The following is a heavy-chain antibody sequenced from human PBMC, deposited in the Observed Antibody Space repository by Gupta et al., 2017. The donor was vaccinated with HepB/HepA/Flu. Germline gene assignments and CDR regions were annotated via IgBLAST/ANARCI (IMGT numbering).Heavy chain of an antibody. CDR3: SRGITGDY. CDR1: GYTFTSYG. J-gene: IGHJ4*02. V-gene: IGHV1-18*01. CDR2: MSAYDGNT. D-gene: IGHD1-20*01. Sequence: QAHLVQSVADVPKPGASVKVFCKASGYTFTSYGFSWVRQAPGQGLEWMGWMSAYDGNTKHAQKFQDRVTLTTDTSTSTAYMELRSLRSDDTAVYYCSRGITGDYWGQGTLVTVSS.